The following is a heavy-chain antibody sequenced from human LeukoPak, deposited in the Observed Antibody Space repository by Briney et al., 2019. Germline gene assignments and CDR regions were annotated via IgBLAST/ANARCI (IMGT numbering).Heavy chain of an antibody. CDR2: ISYDGSNK. J-gene: IGHJ4*02. Sequence: GRSLRLSCAASGFTFSSYGMHWVRQAPGKGLEWVAVISYDGSNKYYADSVKGRFTISRDNAKNSVFLQMDNLTPDDTAVYYCARAVDLADYWGQGTLVTVSS. V-gene: IGHV3-30*03. CDR1: GFTFSSYG. CDR3: ARAVDLADY.